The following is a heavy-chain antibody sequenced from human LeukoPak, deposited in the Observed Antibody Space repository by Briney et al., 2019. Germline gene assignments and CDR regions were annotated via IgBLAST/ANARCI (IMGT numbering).Heavy chain of an antibody. V-gene: IGHV4-4*07. CDR1: GGSISNFY. D-gene: IGHD6-13*01. J-gene: IGHJ4*02. CDR3: ARETTGAGTARPFDY. Sequence: SETLSLTCTVSGGSISNFYWSWIRQPAGKILEWIGRIYTSGSTNYNPSLKSRVTMSVDTSKNQFSLKLSSVTAADTAVYFCARETTGAGTARPFDYWGQGTLVTVSS. CDR2: IYTSGST.